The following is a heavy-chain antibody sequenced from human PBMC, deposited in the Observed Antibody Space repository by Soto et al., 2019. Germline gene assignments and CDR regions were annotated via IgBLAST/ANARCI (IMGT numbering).Heavy chain of an antibody. Sequence: SETLSLTCAVYGGSFSGYYWSWIRQPPGKGLEWIGEINHSGSTNYNPSLKSRVTISVDTSKNQFSLKLSSVTAADTAVYYCARLRSAAGTNHYYNGTDVWGHGTTVTVSS. CDR1: GGSFSGYY. J-gene: IGHJ6*02. CDR2: INHSGST. CDR3: ARLRSAAGTNHYYNGTDV. D-gene: IGHD6-13*01. V-gene: IGHV4-34*01.